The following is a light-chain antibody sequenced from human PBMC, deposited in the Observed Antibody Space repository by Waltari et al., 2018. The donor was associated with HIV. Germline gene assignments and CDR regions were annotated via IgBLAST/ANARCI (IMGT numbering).Light chain of an antibody. CDR2: EDS. CDR3: YSTDSSGNRWV. Sequence: SYELTQPPSVSVSPGQTARITCPGDALPTKYAYWYQQKSGQAPVLVIYEDSKRPSGIPERFSGSSSGTMATLTISGAQVEDEADYYCYSTDSSGNRWVFGGGTKLTVL. V-gene: IGLV3-10*01. J-gene: IGLJ3*02. CDR1: ALPTKY.